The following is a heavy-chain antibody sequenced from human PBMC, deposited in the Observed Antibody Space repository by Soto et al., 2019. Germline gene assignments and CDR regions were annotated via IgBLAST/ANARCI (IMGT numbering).Heavy chain of an antibody. J-gene: IGHJ3*02. CDR2: ISTYKGST. Sequence: QVQLVQSGVEVKKTGASVKASCKASGYTFTNYGVNWVRQAPGQGLEWMGWISTYKGSTYSTPKLQGRVTMTIDTPTSTAYRELRGLRRDDMAVYYCARGHYDYNCGFYVSRTYTFDIWGQGTMVTVSS. V-gene: IGHV1-18*03. CDR3: ARGHYDYNCGFYVSRTYTFDI. D-gene: IGHD3-16*01. CDR1: GYTFTNYG.